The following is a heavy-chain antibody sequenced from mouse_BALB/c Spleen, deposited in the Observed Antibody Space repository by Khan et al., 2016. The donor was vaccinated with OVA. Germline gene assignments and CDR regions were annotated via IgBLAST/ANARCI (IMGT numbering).Heavy chain of an antibody. CDR1: GFSFTGYN. CDR3: ARSTWYFDV. J-gene: IGHJ1*01. V-gene: IGHV1-39*01. CDR2: IDTHYGGI. Sequence: VQLQQSGPELEKPGASVKLSCKASGFSFTGYNMNWVKQSNGKSLEWIGNIDTHYGGISYNQKFKGKATLTVDKSSSTAYMQLKSLTSEDSTVYFGARSTWYFDVWGAGTTVTVSS.